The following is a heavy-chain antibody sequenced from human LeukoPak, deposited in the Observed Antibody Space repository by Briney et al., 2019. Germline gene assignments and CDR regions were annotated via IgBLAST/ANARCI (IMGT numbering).Heavy chain of an antibody. CDR3: ARVGYGYNTPDWFDP. V-gene: IGHV1-2*06. J-gene: IGHJ5*02. CDR2: INPNSGGT. Sequence: GASVKVSCKASGYTFTGYYMHWVRQAPGQGLEWMGRINPNSGGTNYAQKFQGRVTMTRDTSISPAYMELSRLRSDNTAVYYCARVGYGYNTPDWFDPWGQGTLVTVSS. CDR1: GYTFTGYY. D-gene: IGHD5-24*01.